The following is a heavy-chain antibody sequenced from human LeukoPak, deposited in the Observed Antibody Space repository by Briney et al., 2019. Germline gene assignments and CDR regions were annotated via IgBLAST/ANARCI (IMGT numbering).Heavy chain of an antibody. Sequence: GGSLRLSCAASGFTFSSYAMSWVRQAPGKGTDWVSAISGSGGSTYYAGSVKGRFTISRDNSKNTLYLQMDILRAEDTAVYYCAKDPLIVVVPAAMEYFDYWGQGTLVTVSS. V-gene: IGHV3-23*01. D-gene: IGHD2-2*01. J-gene: IGHJ4*02. CDR1: GFTFSSYA. CDR3: AKDPLIVVVPAAMEYFDY. CDR2: ISGSGGST.